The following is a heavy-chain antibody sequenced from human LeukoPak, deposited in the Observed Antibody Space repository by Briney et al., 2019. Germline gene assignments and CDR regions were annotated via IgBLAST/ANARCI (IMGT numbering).Heavy chain of an antibody. D-gene: IGHD6-6*01. Sequence: ASVKVSCKASGYTFTSYGISWVRQAPGQGLEWMGWISAYNGNTNYAQKPQGRVTMTTDTSTSTAYMELRSLRSDDTAVYYCARDLGNRAYSSSSPIYYYYGMDVWGQGTTVTVSS. V-gene: IGHV1-18*01. J-gene: IGHJ6*02. CDR3: ARDLGNRAYSSSSPIYYYYGMDV. CDR2: ISAYNGNT. CDR1: GYTFTSYG.